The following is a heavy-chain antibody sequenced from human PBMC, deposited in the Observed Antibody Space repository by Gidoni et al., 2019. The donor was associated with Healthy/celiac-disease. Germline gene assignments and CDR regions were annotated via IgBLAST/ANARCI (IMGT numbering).Heavy chain of an antibody. CDR2: IKSKTDGGTT. J-gene: IGHJ4*02. Sequence: EVQLVESGGGLVKPGGSLRLSCAASGFTFSNAWMSWVRQAPGKGLEWVGRIKSKTDGGTTDYAAPVKGRFTISRDDSKNTLYLQMNSLKTEDTAVYYCTTDPITRYSGYDGIVDYWGQGTLVTVSS. D-gene: IGHD5-12*01. CDR3: TTDPITRYSGYDGIVDY. CDR1: GFTFSNAW. V-gene: IGHV3-15*01.